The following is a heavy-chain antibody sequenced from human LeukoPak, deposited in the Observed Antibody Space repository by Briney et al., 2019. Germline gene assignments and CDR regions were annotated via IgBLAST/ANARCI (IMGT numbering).Heavy chain of an antibody. J-gene: IGHJ3*02. CDR1: GYSFTSYW. D-gene: IGHD5-24*01. V-gene: IGHV5-51*01. CDR3: ARRRDGYNYAFDI. Sequence: GESLKISCKGSGYSFTSYWIGWVRQMPGKGLEWMGIIYPRDSDTKYSPSFQGQVTISAGKSITTAYLQWSSLKASDTATYYCARRRDGYNYAFDIWGQGTMVTISS. CDR2: IYPRDSDT.